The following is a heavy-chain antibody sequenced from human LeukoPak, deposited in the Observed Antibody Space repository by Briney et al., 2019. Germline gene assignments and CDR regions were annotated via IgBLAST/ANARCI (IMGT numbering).Heavy chain of an antibody. CDR3: ARDIMVRSYSDY. D-gene: IGHD3-10*01. CDR2: IIPILGIA. Sequence: SVKVSCKASGGTFSSYAISWVRQAPGQGLEWMGWIIPILGIANYAQKFQGRVTITADKSTSTAYMELSSLRSEDTAVYYCARDIMVRSYSDYWGQGTLVTVSS. J-gene: IGHJ4*02. CDR1: GGTFSSYA. V-gene: IGHV1-69*10.